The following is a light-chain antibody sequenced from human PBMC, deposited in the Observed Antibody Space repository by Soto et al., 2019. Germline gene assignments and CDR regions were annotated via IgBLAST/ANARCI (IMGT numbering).Light chain of an antibody. CDR2: AAS. CDR1: QGINTY. CDR3: QQLDRYPIFT. Sequence: DIPLTQSPSFLSASVGDRVTITCRASQGINTYLAWYQQKPGRAPKLLIYAASTLQSGVPSRFSGSGSGTEFTLTISSLQPEDFATYYCQQLDRYPIFTFGPGTKVAIK. J-gene: IGKJ3*01. V-gene: IGKV1-9*01.